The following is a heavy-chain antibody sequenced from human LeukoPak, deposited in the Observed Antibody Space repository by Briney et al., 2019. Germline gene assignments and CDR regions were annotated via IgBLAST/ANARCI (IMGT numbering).Heavy chain of an antibody. Sequence: ASVKVSFNASAGTFSSYAISWVRQAPGQGLEWMGGIIPIFGTANYAQKFQGRVTITTDESTSTAYMELSSLRSDDTAVYYCARDSGGYYMDVWGKGTTVTVSS. V-gene: IGHV1-69*05. D-gene: IGHD3-10*01. CDR1: AGTFSSYA. CDR2: IIPIFGTA. J-gene: IGHJ6*03. CDR3: ARDSGGYYMDV.